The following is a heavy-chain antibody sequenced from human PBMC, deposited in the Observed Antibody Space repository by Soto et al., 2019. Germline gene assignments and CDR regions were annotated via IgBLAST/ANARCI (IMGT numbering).Heavy chain of an antibody. D-gene: IGHD7-27*01. J-gene: IGHJ4*02. Sequence: SDTLSLTCAVYGGSFSGYYWSWIRQPPGEGLEWIGHIFDSGTTYTNPSLRSQVAISLDTSKNHFSLTLSSVTAADTAVYYCARGPSGDKVHYWGQGALVTVSS. V-gene: IGHV4-34*01. CDR1: GGSFSGYY. CDR3: ARGPSGDKVHY. CDR2: IFDSGTT.